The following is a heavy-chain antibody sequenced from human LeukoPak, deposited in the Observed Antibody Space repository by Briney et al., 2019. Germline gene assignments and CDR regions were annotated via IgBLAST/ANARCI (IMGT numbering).Heavy chain of an antibody. V-gene: IGHV4-59*01. CDR2: IYYSGST. CDR3: ARKITFGGVTYFDY. J-gene: IGHJ4*02. Sequence: SETLSLTCTVSGGSISSYYWSWIRQPSGKGLEWIGYIYYSGSTNYNPSLKSRVTISVDTSKNQFSLKLSSVTAADTAVYYCARKITFGGVTYFDYWGQGTLVTVSS. D-gene: IGHD3-16*01. CDR1: GGSISSYY.